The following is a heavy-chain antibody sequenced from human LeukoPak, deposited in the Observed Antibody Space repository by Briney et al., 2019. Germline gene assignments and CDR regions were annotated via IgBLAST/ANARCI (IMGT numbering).Heavy chain of an antibody. D-gene: IGHD3-16*01. V-gene: IGHV1-18*01. CDR3: ATWGDTWYFDL. J-gene: IGHJ2*01. CDR1: GYTFTSYG. Sequence: ASVKVSCKASGYTFTSYGISWVRQAPGQGLEWMGWISAYNGNTNYAQKLQGRVTMTEDTSTDTAYMELSSLRSEDTAVYYCATWGDTWYFDLWGRGTLVTVSS. CDR2: ISAYNGNT.